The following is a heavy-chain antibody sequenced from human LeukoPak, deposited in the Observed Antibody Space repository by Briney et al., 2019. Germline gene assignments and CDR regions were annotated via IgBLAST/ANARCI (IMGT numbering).Heavy chain of an antibody. CDR2: INHSGST. Sequence: PSETLSLTCAVYGGSFSGYYWSWIRQPPGKGLEWIGEINHSGSTNYNPSLKSRVTISVDTSKNQFSRKLSSVTAADTAVYYGAVGGVVTSYYYGMDVWGQGTTVTVSS. CDR3: AVGGVVTSYYYGMDV. CDR1: GGSFSGYY. D-gene: IGHD3-16*01. V-gene: IGHV4-34*01. J-gene: IGHJ6*02.